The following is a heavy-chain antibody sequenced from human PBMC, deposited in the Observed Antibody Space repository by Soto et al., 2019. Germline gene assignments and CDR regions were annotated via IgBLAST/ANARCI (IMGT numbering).Heavy chain of an antibody. CDR3: WMVLSSGSGLMYYFDF. D-gene: IGHD2-21*01. V-gene: IGHV4-4*02. Sequence: QVELQESGPRLVKSSGTLSLTCEVSSGSISTGNWWSWVRQPPGKGLEWIGEIYYTGATNYNPSPKAPRDTTICQSKAQFSLFLPAVTRWVTGGYLLWMVLSSGSGLMYYFDFWGQGILVSVSS. CDR2: IYYTGAT. J-gene: IGHJ4*02. CDR1: SGSISTGNW.